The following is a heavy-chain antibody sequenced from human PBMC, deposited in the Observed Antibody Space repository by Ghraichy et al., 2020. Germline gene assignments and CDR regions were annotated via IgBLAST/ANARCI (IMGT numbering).Heavy chain of an antibody. J-gene: IGHJ6*02. CDR3: AKSSESGYSTYYYYGMDV. CDR1: GFTFSSYA. D-gene: IGHD6-13*01. V-gene: IGHV3-23*01. CDR2: ISGSGGST. Sequence: GGSLRLSCAASGFTFSSYAMSWVRQAPGKGLEWVSAISGSGGSTYYADSVKGRFTISRDNSKNTLYLQMNSLRAEDTAVYYCAKSSESGYSTYYYYGMDVWGQGTTVTVSS.